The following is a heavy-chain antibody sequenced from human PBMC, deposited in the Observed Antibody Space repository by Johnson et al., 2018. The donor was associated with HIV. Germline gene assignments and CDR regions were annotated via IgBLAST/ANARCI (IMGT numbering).Heavy chain of an antibody. Sequence: QVQLVESGGGVVQPGRSLRLCCAASGFTFSSYGMAWVRQAPGKGLEWVAVISYDGSYEYHADSVKGRFTISRDNSKSTLYLQMNSLRAEDTAVYYCARAGYGGNYAFDIWDQGTMVTVSS. CDR1: GFTFSSYG. V-gene: IGHV3-30*03. D-gene: IGHD4-23*01. CDR2: ISYDGSYE. J-gene: IGHJ3*02. CDR3: ARAGYGGNYAFDI.